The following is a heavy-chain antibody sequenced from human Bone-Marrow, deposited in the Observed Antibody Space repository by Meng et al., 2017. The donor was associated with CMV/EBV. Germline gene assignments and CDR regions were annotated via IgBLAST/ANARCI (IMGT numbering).Heavy chain of an antibody. D-gene: IGHD2-2*01. CDR3: ARGGNYCSSTSCYGSPTTDAFDI. Sequence: SVKVSCKASGGTFSSYAISWVRQAPGQGLEWMGGIIPIFGTANYAQKFQGRVTITTDESTSTAYMEMSSLRSEDTSVYYWARGGNYCSSTSCYGSPTTDAFDIWGQGTMVTVSS. V-gene: IGHV1-69*05. CDR1: GGTFSSYA. CDR2: IIPIFGTA. J-gene: IGHJ3*02.